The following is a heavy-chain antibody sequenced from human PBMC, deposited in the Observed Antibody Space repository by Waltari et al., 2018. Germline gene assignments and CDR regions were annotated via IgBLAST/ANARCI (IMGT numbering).Heavy chain of an antibody. CDR1: GFTFSSYS. CDR3: ARDGTPIAVAGTRTDY. J-gene: IGHJ4*02. V-gene: IGHV3-21*01. Sequence: EVQLVESGGGLVKPGGSLRLSCAASGFTFSSYSMNWVSQAPGKGLEWVSSISSSSSYIYYADSVKGRFTISRDNAKNSLYLQMNSLRAEDTAVYYCARDGTPIAVAGTRTDYWGQGTLVTVSS. CDR2: ISSSSSYI. D-gene: IGHD6-19*01.